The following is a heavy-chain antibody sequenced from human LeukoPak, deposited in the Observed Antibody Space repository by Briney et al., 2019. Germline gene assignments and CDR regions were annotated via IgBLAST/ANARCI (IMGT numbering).Heavy chain of an antibody. Sequence: GGSLRLSCAASGFTFSSYAMHWVRQAPGKGLEWVAVISYDGSNKYYADSVKGRFTISKDNSKNTLYLQMNSLRAEDTAVYYCARGGGFDYWGQGTLVTVSS. CDR1: GFTFSSYA. D-gene: IGHD3-10*01. CDR2: ISYDGSNK. J-gene: IGHJ4*02. V-gene: IGHV3-30-3*01. CDR3: ARGGGFDY.